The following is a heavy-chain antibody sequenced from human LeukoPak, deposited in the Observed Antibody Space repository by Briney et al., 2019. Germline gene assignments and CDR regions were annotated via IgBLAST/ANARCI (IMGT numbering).Heavy chain of an antibody. D-gene: IGHD2-15*01. CDR1: GYSFTSYW. V-gene: IGHV5-51*01. CDR2: IYPGDSDT. J-gene: IGHJ6*02. Sequence: GESLRISCKGSGYSFTSYWIGWVRQMPGKGLEWMGIIYPGDSDTRYSPSFQGQVTISADKSISTAYLQWSSLKASDTAMYYCARNDGYCSGGSCYYYYYGMDVWGQGTTVTVSS. CDR3: ARNDGYCSGGSCYYYYYGMDV.